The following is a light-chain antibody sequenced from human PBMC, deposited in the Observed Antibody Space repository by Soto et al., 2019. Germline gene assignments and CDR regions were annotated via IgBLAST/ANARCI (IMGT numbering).Light chain of an antibody. J-gene: IGKJ4*01. CDR3: QQSYSTPLP. CDR2: AAS. Sequence: DSQMPPSPSSLYASVGDRVTITCLSLPSSSTVLNGYHQKTGKAPKLLIYAASSLQSGVPARFSGSESGTDSTLTISSLQPEEFATDYCQQSYSTPLPVGGGTKVEIK. CDR1: PSSSTV. V-gene: IGKV1-39*01.